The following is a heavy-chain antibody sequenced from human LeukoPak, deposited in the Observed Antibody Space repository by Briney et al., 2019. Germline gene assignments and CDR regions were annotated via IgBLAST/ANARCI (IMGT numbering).Heavy chain of an antibody. J-gene: IGHJ6*02. CDR1: GYTFTGYY. Sequence: ASVKVSCKASGYTFTGYYMHWVRQAPGQGLEWMGWINPNSGGTNYAQKFQGRVTMTRDTSISTAYMELSRLRPDDTAVYYCARALDGDSPQRIKKTNYYYYYGMDVWGQGTTVTVSS. CDR3: ARALDGDSPQRIKKTNYYYYYGMDV. D-gene: IGHD4-17*01. V-gene: IGHV1-2*02. CDR2: INPNSGGT.